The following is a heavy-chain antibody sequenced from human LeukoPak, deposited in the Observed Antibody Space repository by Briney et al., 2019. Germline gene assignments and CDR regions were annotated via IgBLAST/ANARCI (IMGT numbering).Heavy chain of an antibody. J-gene: IGHJ4*02. CDR1: GFTFSNAW. D-gene: IGHD3-16*02. V-gene: IGHV3-15*01. CDR3: TTDSHYDSVWGSHRTLFY. Sequence: GGSLRLSCAASGFTFSNAWMNWVRQAPGKGLEWVGRIKSKTDGGTTDYAAPVKGRFTISRDDSKNTLYLQMNSLKTEDTAVYACTTDSHYDSVWGSHRTLFYWGQGTLVTVSS. CDR2: IKSKTDGGTT.